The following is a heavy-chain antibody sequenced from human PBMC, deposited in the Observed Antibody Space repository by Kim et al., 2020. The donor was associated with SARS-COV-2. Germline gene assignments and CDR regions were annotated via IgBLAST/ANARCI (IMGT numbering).Heavy chain of an antibody. D-gene: IGHD3-9*01. CDR3: AGDHPGAGRLVIRGAGDY. V-gene: IGHV3-30*04. Sequence: GGSLRLSCAASGFTFSSYAMHWVRQAPGKGLEWVAVISYDGSNKYYADSVKGRFTISRDNSKNRLYLQMNSLRAEDTAVYYCAGDHPGAGRLVIRGAGDYWGQGTLVTVSS. CDR1: GFTFSSYA. J-gene: IGHJ4*02. CDR2: ISYDGSNK.